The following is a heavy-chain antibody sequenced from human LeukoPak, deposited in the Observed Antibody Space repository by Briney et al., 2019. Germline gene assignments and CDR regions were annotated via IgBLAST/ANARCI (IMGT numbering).Heavy chain of an antibody. CDR2: ISSGSSYI. D-gene: IGHD5-18*01. J-gene: IGHJ3*02. Sequence: GGSLRLSCAASGFTFTGYSMSWVRQAPGKGLEWVSSISSGSSYIDYADSVKGRFTISRDNAKNSLYLQMNSLRAEDTAVYYCALSLRPGIQLWGSHAFDIWGQGTMVTVSS. CDR1: GFTFTGYS. V-gene: IGHV3-21*01. CDR3: ALSLRPGIQLWGSHAFDI.